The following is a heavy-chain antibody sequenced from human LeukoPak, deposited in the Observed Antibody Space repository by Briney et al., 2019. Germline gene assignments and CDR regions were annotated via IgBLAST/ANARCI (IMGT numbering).Heavy chain of an antibody. CDR3: ARDRPYDSSGYRDYYYMDV. V-gene: IGHV1-46*01. J-gene: IGHJ6*03. Sequence: ASVKVSCKTSGYTFTNYYIYWVRQAPGQGLEWMGIVNPSVGSTSYAQRFQGRVTLTRDTSTSTVFLELSRLRSEDTAVYYCARDRPYDSSGYRDYYYMDVWGKGTTVTVSS. CDR1: GYTFTNYY. CDR2: VNPSVGST. D-gene: IGHD3-22*01.